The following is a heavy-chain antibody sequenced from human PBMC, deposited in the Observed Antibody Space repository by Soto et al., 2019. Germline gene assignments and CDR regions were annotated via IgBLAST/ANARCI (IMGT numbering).Heavy chain of an antibody. V-gene: IGHV4-4*02. CDR1: SGSISSSNW. CDR3: ARGPLVRGENWFDP. CDR2: IYHSGST. D-gene: IGHD3-10*02. Sequence: SETLSLTCAVSSGSISSSNWWSWVRQPPGKGLEWIGEIYHSGSTSYNPSLKSRVTISVDKSKNQFSLKLSSMTAADAAVYYCARGPLVRGENWFDPWGQGTLVTVSS. J-gene: IGHJ5*02.